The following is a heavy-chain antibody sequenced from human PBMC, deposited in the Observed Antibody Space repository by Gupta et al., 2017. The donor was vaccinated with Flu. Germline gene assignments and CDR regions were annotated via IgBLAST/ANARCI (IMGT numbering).Heavy chain of an antibody. V-gene: IGHV3-15*01. J-gene: IGHJ4*02. D-gene: IGHD6-13*01. CDR1: GFNFNNAW. CDR3: TTAAQAANDL. Sequence: EVYLAESGGGLIKPGGSLRLSCAASGFNFNNAWRSWTRQAPGKGLEWVGRVKSEADGGTKDYAAPVKGRFSISRDDSKHMVYLQMNSLKAEDTAMYYCTTAAQAANDLWDQGTLVIVSS. CDR2: VKSEADGGTK.